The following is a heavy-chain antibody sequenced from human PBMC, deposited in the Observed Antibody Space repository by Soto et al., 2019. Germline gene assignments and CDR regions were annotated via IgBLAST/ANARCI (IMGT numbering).Heavy chain of an antibody. CDR3: ARDHCTNGVCKYFQH. CDR2: ISSSSSYI. D-gene: IGHD2-8*01. Sequence: GGSLRLSCAAAGFTFSSYSMNWVRQAPGKGLEWVSSISSSSSYIYYADSVKGRFTISRDNAKNSLYLQMNSLRAEDTAVYYCARDHCTNGVCKYFQHWGQGTLVTVSS. V-gene: IGHV3-21*01. J-gene: IGHJ1*01. CDR1: GFTFSSYS.